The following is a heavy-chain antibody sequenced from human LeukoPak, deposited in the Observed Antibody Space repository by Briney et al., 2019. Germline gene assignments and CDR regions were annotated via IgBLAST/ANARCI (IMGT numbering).Heavy chain of an antibody. Sequence: LPGGSLRLSCATSGFNFDRYTIHWVRQAPGKGLEWVSLAGWAGGTTFYSDSVRGRFTISRDSGRKSVYLQMNSLTTDDTAFYFCAKELDTMFFDYWGQGALVTVSS. D-gene: IGHD3-10*02. V-gene: IGHV3-43*01. CDR2: AGWAGGTT. CDR1: GFNFDRYT. CDR3: AKELDTMFFDY. J-gene: IGHJ4*02.